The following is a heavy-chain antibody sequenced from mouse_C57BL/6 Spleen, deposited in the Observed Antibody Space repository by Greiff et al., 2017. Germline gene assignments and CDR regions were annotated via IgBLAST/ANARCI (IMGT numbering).Heavy chain of an antibody. J-gene: IGHJ1*03. Sequence: QVTLKVSGPGILQPSQTLSLTCSFSGFSLSTFGLGVGWIRPPSGKGLEWLAHIWSDDDKYYNPALKSRLTISKATSKNQVFLKIANVDTADTATYYCARLYYDGSTHEDFDVWGTGTTVTVSS. CDR3: ARLYYDGSTHEDFDV. CDR1: GFSLSTFGLG. V-gene: IGHV8-8*01. D-gene: IGHD1-1*01. CDR2: IWSDDDK.